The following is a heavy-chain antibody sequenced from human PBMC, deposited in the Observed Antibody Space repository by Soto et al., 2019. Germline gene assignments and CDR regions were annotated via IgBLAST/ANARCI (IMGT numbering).Heavy chain of an antibody. CDR2: IYYSGST. D-gene: IGHD6-13*01. Sequence: QVQLQESGPGLVKPSQTLSLTCTVSGGSIGSGGYYWSWIRQHPGKGLEWIGYIYYSGSTYYNPSLKSRVTISVDTSKNQFSLKLSSVTAADTAVYYCARELYSSSWYGGFDFWGQGTLVTVSS. V-gene: IGHV4-31*03. CDR1: GGSIGSGGYY. J-gene: IGHJ4*02. CDR3: ARELYSSSWYGGFDF.